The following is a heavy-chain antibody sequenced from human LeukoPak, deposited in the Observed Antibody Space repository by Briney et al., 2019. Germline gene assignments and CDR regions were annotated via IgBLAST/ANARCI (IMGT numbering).Heavy chain of an antibody. CDR1: GYTFTSYY. CDR3: ARGGDSYGFIQSKDFDY. Sequence: GASVKVSCKASGYTFTSYYMHWVRQAPGQGLEWMGIINPSGGSTSYAQKFQGRVTMTRDTSTSTVYMELSSLRSEDTAVYYCARGGDSYGFIQSKDFDYWGQGTLVTVSS. CDR2: INPSGGST. D-gene: IGHD5-18*01. J-gene: IGHJ4*02. V-gene: IGHV1-46*01.